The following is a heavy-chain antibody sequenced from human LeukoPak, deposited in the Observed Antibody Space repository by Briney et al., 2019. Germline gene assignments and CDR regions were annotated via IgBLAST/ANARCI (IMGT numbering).Heavy chain of an antibody. J-gene: IGHJ4*02. D-gene: IGHD3-10*01. V-gene: IGHV5-10-1*01. CDR3: ARLDLVRGVVIDY. Sequence: GESLKISCKGSGYSFTNYWIGWVRQMPGKGLEWMGRIDPSDSYSNYSPSFQGHVTISTDKSISTAYLQWSSLKASDTAIYYCARLDLVRGVVIDYWGQGTLVTVSS. CDR2: IDPSDSYS. CDR1: GYSFTNYW.